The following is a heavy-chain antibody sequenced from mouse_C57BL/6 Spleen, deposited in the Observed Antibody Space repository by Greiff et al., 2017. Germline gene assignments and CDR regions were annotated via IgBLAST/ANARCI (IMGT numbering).Heavy chain of an antibody. Sequence: VQLQQPGAELVKPGASVTMSCKASGYTFTSYWITWVKQRPGQGLEWFGDIYPGSGSTNYNEKFKSKATLTVDTSSSTAYMQLSSLTSEDSAVYYCARGDYDAGLAYWGQGTLVTVSA. V-gene: IGHV1-55*01. J-gene: IGHJ3*01. CDR2: IYPGSGST. CDR1: GYTFTSYW. D-gene: IGHD2-4*01. CDR3: ARGDYDAGLAY.